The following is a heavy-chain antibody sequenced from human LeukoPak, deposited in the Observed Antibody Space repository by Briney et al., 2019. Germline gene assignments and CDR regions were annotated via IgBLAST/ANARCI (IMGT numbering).Heavy chain of an antibody. J-gene: IGHJ4*02. CDR2: IDYSGST. D-gene: IGHD4-23*01. CDR1: GGSISSYY. CDR3: AREDYGGNPNFDY. V-gene: IGHV4-59*01. Sequence: SETLSLTCTVSGGSISSYYWTWIRQPPGKGLEWIGYIDYSGSTNYNASIKSRVTISVDTSKNQFSPKLNSVTAADTAVYYCAREDYGGNPNFDYWGQGTLVTVSS.